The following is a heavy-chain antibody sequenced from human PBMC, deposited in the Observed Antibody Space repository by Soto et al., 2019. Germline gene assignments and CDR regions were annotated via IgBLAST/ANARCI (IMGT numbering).Heavy chain of an antibody. Sequence: EVQLVESGGGLVQPGRSLRLSCAASGFTFDDYAMHWFRQPPGKGLEWVSGITWNSGIIGYADSVKGRFTTSRDNAKNSLYLQMNSLIPEDTALYYCGKDQGYSTSYYGYVDLWGRGTLVTVSS. D-gene: IGHD6-13*01. CDR1: GFTFDDYA. CDR2: ITWNSGII. V-gene: IGHV3-9*01. CDR3: GKDQGYSTSYYGYVDL. J-gene: IGHJ2*01.